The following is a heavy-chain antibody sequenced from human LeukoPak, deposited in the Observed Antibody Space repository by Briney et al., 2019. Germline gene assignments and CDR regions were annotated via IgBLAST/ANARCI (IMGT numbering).Heavy chain of an antibody. D-gene: IGHD3-3*01. Sequence: GASVKVSCKASGYPFTDYYIHWVRQAPGQGLEWMGWINPNRGGTKFAQKFQGRVTMTSDTSINTAYMELNRLTSDDTAVYYCARGNEIFGVETIKTRLDWWGQGTLVTVSS. CDR2: INPNRGGT. CDR3: ARGNEIFGVETIKTRLDW. CDR1: GYPFTDYY. J-gene: IGHJ4*02. V-gene: IGHV1-2*02.